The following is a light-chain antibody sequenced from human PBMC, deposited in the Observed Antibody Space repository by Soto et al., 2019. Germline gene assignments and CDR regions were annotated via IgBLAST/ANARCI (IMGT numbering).Light chain of an antibody. CDR2: GTG. J-gene: IGKJ2*01. CDR3: QQYSSTPHT. V-gene: IGKV3-20*01. CDR1: QSVSSSY. Sequence: EIVLTQSPGTLSLSPWQIATLSCRASQSVSSSYLAWYQHKRGQAPRLLMFGTGSRATGIPDRFSGTGSGTDFTLIINRLEPEDFAVYYCQQYSSTPHTFGQGTKVDIK.